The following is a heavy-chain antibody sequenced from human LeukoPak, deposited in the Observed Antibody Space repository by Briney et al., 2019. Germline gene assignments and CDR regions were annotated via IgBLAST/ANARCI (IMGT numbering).Heavy chain of an antibody. CDR3: AKGDWNYGGYFDY. Sequence: PGGSLRLSCAASGFTFSSYSMNWVRQAPGKGLEWVSYISSSSSTIYYADSVKGRFTISRDNAKNSLYLQMNSLRDEDTAVYYCAKGDWNYGGYFDYWGQGTLVTVSS. J-gene: IGHJ4*02. V-gene: IGHV3-48*02. D-gene: IGHD1-7*01. CDR1: GFTFSSYS. CDR2: ISSSSSTI.